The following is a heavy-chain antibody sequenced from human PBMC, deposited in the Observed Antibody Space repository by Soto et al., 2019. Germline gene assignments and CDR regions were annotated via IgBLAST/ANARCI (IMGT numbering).Heavy chain of an antibody. V-gene: IGHV4-4*02. J-gene: IGHJ5*02. CDR3: AAKVVPAAKEAFDP. D-gene: IGHD2-2*01. Sequence: QVQLQESGPGLVKPSGTLSLTCAVSGGSISSSNWWSWVRQPPGKGLEWIGEIYHSGSTNFTPSLKSRVTISVDKSKNQVSLKLSSVTAADTAVYYCAAKVVPAAKEAFDPWGQGTLVTVSS. CDR1: GGSISSSNW. CDR2: IYHSGST.